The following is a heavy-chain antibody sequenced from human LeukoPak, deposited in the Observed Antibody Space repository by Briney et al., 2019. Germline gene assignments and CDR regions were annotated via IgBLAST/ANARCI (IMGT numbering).Heavy chain of an antibody. V-gene: IGHV1-3*01. Sequence: ASVKVSCKASGYTFTGYYMHWVRQAPGQRLEWMGWINAGNGNTKYSQKFQGRVTITRDTSASTAYMELSSLRSEDTAVYYCARDYRIAAEYFQHWGQGTLVTVSS. CDR2: INAGNGNT. CDR3: ARDYRIAAEYFQH. J-gene: IGHJ1*01. D-gene: IGHD6-13*01. CDR1: GYTFTGYY.